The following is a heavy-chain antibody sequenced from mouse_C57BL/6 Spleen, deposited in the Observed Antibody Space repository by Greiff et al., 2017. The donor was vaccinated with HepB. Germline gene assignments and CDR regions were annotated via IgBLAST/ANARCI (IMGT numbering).Heavy chain of an antibody. CDR2: ISDGGSYT. CDR3: ARDSWDGDYFDY. D-gene: IGHD4-1*01. Sequence: EVKLMESGGGLVKPGGSLKLSCAASGFTFSSYAMSWVRQTPEKRLEWVATISDGGSYTYYPDNVKGRFTISRDNAKNNLYLQMSHLKSEDTAMYYCARDSWDGDYFDYWGQGTTLTVSS. V-gene: IGHV5-4*01. CDR1: GFTFSSYA. J-gene: IGHJ2*01.